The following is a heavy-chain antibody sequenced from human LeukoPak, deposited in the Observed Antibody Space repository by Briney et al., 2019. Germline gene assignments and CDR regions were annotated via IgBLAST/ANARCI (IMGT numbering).Heavy chain of an antibody. CDR1: GGSISGYY. J-gene: IGHJ4*02. CDR2: IYTSGST. V-gene: IGHV4-4*07. CDR3: ARDDGYYYDSKHYFDY. D-gene: IGHD3-22*01. Sequence: SETLSLTCTVSGGSISGYYWSWIRQPPGKGLEWIGHIYTSGSTNYNPSLKSRVTISVGTSKNQFSLKLSSVTAPDTAVYYCARDDGYYYDSKHYFDYWGQGTLVTVSS.